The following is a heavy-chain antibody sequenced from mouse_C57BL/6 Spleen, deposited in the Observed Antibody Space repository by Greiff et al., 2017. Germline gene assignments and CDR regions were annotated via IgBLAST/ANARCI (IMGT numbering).Heavy chain of an antibody. CDR2: IDPSASYT. Sequence: QVQLQQPGAELVRPGTSVTLSCKASGYTFTSYWMHWVKQRPGQGLEWIGVIDPSASYTTYNQKFKGKATLTVDTSSSTAYMPLSSLTSEDSAVYYCAGANSAMAYWGQGTLVTVSS. V-gene: IGHV1-59*01. D-gene: IGHD3-1*01. CDR1: GYTFTSYW. CDR3: AGANSAMAY. J-gene: IGHJ4*01.